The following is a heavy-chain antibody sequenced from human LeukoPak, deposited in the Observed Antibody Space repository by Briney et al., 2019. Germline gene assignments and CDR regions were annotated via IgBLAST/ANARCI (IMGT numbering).Heavy chain of an antibody. J-gene: IGHJ1*01. CDR1: GGTFSRYV. D-gene: IGHD3-22*01. CDR3: AREYYYDSSALLEYFQH. V-gene: IGHV1-69*05. Sequence: ASVKVSCKASGGTFSRYVISWVRQAPGQGLEWMVRIIPIFCTANYAHKLQGRVTITTDDSTSTAYMELSRLRSEDTAVYFCAREYYYDSSALLEYFQHWGQGTLVTVSS. CDR2: IIPIFCTA.